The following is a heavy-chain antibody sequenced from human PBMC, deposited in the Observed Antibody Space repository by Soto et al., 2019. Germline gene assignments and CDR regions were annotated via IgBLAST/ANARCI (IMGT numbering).Heavy chain of an antibody. CDR2: TSNGGVST. CDR1: GFTFSSYA. CDR3: AKASASSGYYYVGDY. Sequence: QPGGSLRLSCAASGFTFSSYAMSWVRQAPGKGLEWVSTTSNGGVSTYYADSVKGRFTISRDNSKNTLYLQMNSLRPEDTAVYYCAKASASSGYYYVGDYWGQGTLVTVSS. J-gene: IGHJ4*02. D-gene: IGHD3-22*01. V-gene: IGHV3-23*01.